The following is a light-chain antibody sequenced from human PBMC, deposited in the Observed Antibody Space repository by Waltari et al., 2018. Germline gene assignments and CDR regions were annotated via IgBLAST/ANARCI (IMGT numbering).Light chain of an antibody. CDR3: SMYMGSGVWV. V-gene: IGLV8-61*01. J-gene: IGLJ3*02. CDR1: SGSVSSTSY. Sequence: QTVVTQEPSLSVSPGGTVTLTCALSSGSVSSTSYPTWYQQTPGQPPRTLVFKGIGGSFVVPVRFSGSILGNTAALTITGAQADDESDYYCSMYMGSGVWVFGGGTKLTVL. CDR2: KGI.